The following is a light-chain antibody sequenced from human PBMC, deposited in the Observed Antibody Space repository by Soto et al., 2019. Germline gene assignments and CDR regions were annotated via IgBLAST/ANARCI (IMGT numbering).Light chain of an antibody. Sequence: EIVLTQSPATLSLSPGERATLSFRASQSVSSYLAWYQQKPGQAPRLLIYDASNRATGIPARFSGSGSGTEFTLTISSLQSEDFAVYYCQQSGSSPQTLGQGTKVDIK. J-gene: IGKJ1*01. CDR3: QQSGSSPQT. CDR1: QSVSSY. V-gene: IGKV3-11*01. CDR2: DAS.